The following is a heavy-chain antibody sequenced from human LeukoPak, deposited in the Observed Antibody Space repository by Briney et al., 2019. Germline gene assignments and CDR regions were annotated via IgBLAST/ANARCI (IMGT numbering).Heavy chain of an antibody. CDR3: ARDGADNSGYYFGSL. CDR2: INSDGSST. CDR1: GFTFSSYW. Sequence: GGSLRLSCAASGFTFSSYWMHWVRQAPGKGLVWVSHINSDGSSTTYADSVKGRFTISRDNAKNTLYLQMNSLRVEDTAVYYCARDGADNSGYYFGSLWGQGTVVTVSS. V-gene: IGHV3-74*01. J-gene: IGHJ3*01. D-gene: IGHD3-22*01.